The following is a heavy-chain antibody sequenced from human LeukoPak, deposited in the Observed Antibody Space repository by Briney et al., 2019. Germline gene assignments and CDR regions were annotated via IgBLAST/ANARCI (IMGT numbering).Heavy chain of an antibody. CDR3: ARVSVLVAGRISGFDP. J-gene: IGHJ5*02. D-gene: IGHD6-19*01. CDR1: GCTFTGYY. CDR2: INPNSGGT. V-gene: IGHV1-2*02. Sequence: ASVKVSCKASGCTFTGYYMHWVRQAPGQGLEWMGWINPNSGGTNYAQTFQGRVTMTRDTSISTAYMELSRLRSDDTAVYYCARVSVLVAGRISGFDPWGQGTLVTVSS.